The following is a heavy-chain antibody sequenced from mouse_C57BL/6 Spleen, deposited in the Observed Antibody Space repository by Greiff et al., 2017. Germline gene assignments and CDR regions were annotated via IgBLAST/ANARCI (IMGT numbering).Heavy chain of an antibody. J-gene: IGHJ4*01. V-gene: IGHV2-9-1*01. Sequence: VKLVESGPGLVAPSQSLSITCTVSGFSLTSYAISWVRQPPGQGLAWLGVIWTGGGTNYNSPLKSRLSISKDNSKSQVYLKMNSLQTDDTARYYCARKKINYAMDYWGQGTSVTVSS. CDR1: GFSLTSYA. CDR2: IWTGGGT. CDR3: ARKKINYAMDY. D-gene: IGHD2-4*01.